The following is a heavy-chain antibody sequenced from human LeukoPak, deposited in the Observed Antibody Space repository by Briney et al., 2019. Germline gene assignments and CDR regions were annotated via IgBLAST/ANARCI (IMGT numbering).Heavy chain of an antibody. CDR1: GGSISSYY. CDR3: ARHSSPQASPVLRYFDWLFSGAFDI. D-gene: IGHD3-9*01. CDR2: IYYSGST. V-gene: IGHV4-59*08. J-gene: IGHJ3*02. Sequence: SGTLSLTCTVSGGSISSYYWSWIRQPPGKGLEWIGYIYYSGSTNYNPSLKSRVTISVDTSKNQFSLKLSSVTAADTAVYYCARHSSPQASPVLRYFDWLFSGAFDIWGQGTMVTVSS.